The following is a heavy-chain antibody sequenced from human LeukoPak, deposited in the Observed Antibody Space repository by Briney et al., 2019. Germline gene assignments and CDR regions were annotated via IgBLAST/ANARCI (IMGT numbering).Heavy chain of an antibody. CDR1: GGSISSYY. D-gene: IGHD3-10*01. J-gene: IGHJ4*02. CDR2: IYYSGST. CDR3: ARYYDY. Sequence: SETLSLTCAVYGGSISSYYWSWIRQPPGKGLEWIGYIYYSGSTNYNPSLKSRVTISVDTSRNQFSLKLSSVTAADTAVYYCARYYDYWGQGTLVTVSS. V-gene: IGHV4-59*01.